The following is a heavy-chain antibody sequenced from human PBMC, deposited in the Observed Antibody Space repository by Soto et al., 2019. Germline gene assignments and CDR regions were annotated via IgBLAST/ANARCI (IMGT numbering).Heavy chain of an antibody. D-gene: IGHD2-15*01. CDR3: ARARGARYFDY. CDR1: GGSISCGDYY. V-gene: IGHV4-30-4*01. Sequence: QVQLQESGPGLVKPSQTLSLTCTVSGGSISCGDYYWSWIRQPPGKGLEWIGYIYYSGSTYCNPSLKSRVTISVDTSKNQFSLKLSSVTAADTAVYYCARARGARYFDYWGQGTLLTVSS. J-gene: IGHJ4*02. CDR2: IYYSGST.